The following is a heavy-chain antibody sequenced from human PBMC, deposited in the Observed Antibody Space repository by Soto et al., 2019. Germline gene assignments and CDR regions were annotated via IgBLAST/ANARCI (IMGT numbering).Heavy chain of an antibody. V-gene: IGHV3-48*01. D-gene: IGHD3-10*01. J-gene: IGHJ4*02. Sequence: GGSLRLSCAASGLTFISYNMNWVRQAPGKGLEWVSYISSSSSTMYYADSVKGRFTIFRDNAKNSLYLQMNSRTAEDTAVYYWEKVFEDYVPLWYGSGSWTLDYWGQGTLVTVSS. CDR1: GLTFISYN. CDR3: EKVFEDYVPLWYGSGSWTLDY. CDR2: ISSSSSTM.